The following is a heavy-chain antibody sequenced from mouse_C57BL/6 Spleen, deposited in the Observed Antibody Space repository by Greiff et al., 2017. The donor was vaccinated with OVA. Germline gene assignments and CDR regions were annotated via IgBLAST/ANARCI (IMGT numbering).Heavy chain of an antibody. CDR1: GFNIKDDY. Sequence: QVQLQQSGAELVRPGASVKLSCTASGFNIKDDYMHWVKQRPEQGLEWIGMIHPNSGSTNYNEKFKSRATLTVDKSSSTAYMQLSSLTSEDSAVYYCAIYDGFHWGQGTTLTVSS. V-gene: IGHV1-64*01. CDR3: AIYDGFH. CDR2: IHPNSGST. D-gene: IGHD2-3*01. J-gene: IGHJ2*01.